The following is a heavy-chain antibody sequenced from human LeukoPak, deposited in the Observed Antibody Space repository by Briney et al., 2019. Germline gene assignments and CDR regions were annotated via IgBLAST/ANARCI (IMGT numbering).Heavy chain of an antibody. J-gene: IGHJ4*02. CDR2: IIPIFGTA. Sequence: ASVKVSCKASGGTFSSYAISWVRQAPGQGLEWMGGIIPIFGTANYAQKFQGRVTDTADESTSTAYMELSSLRSEDTAVYYCARSPSLEYCSSTSCYLGYWGQGTLVTVSS. V-gene: IGHV1-69*13. CDR3: ARSPSLEYCSSTSCYLGY. CDR1: GGTFSSYA. D-gene: IGHD2-2*01.